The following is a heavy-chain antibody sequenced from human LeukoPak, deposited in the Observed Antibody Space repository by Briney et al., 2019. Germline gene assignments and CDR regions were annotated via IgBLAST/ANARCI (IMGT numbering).Heavy chain of an antibody. CDR3: PKECITAPPGTPCYSDY. V-gene: IGHV3-9*01. CDR1: GFAFSDHG. Sequence: PGGSLRLSCTASGFAFSDHGVHWVRQAPGKGLELDSGISWNRGNRDYADSVKGRCTISRDNAKNPLYLPMNSLTADDNALYYCPKECITAPPGTPCYSDYRGRGTLATVSS. D-gene: IGHD6-13*01. J-gene: IGHJ4*02. CDR2: ISWNRGNR.